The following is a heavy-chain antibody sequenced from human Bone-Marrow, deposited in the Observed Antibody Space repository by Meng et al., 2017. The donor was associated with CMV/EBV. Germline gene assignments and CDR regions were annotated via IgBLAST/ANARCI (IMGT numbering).Heavy chain of an antibody. CDR3: ATYYYDSSGYYPLGY. CDR2: IKQDGSEK. Sequence: GGSLRLSCAASGFTFSSYWMSWVRQAPGKGLEWVANIKQDGSEKYYVDSVKGRFTISRDNAKNSLYLQMNSLRAEDTAVYYCATYYYDSSGYYPLGYWGQGTLVTFSS. J-gene: IGHJ4*02. CDR1: GFTFSSYW. V-gene: IGHV3-7*01. D-gene: IGHD3-22*01.